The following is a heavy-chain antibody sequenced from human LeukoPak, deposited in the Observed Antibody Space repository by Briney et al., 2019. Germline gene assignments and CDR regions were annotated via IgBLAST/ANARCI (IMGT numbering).Heavy chain of an antibody. CDR1: GGTFSSYA. Sequence: SVKVSCKASGGTFSSYAISWVRQAPGQGLEWMGGIIPIFGTANYAQKFQGRVKITTDESTSTAYMELSSLRSEDTAVYYCASSIDYYDSSYFDYWGQGTLVTVSS. CDR3: ASSIDYYDSSYFDY. CDR2: IIPIFGTA. J-gene: IGHJ4*02. D-gene: IGHD3-22*01. V-gene: IGHV1-69*05.